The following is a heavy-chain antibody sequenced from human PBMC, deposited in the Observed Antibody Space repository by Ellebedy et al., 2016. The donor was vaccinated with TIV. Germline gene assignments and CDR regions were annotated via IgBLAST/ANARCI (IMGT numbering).Heavy chain of an antibody. CDR2: IKSDASDT. Sequence: GESLKISCAASGFTFSNYWMHWVRQAPGKGLVWVSRIKSDASDTTYADSVKGRFTISRDNAKNTLYLQMNRLRAEDTAVYYCAIDPGHYGSRSSVGWGQGTLVTVSS. CDR3: AIDPGHYGSRSSVG. V-gene: IGHV3-74*03. D-gene: IGHD3-10*01. CDR1: GFTFSNYW. J-gene: IGHJ4*02.